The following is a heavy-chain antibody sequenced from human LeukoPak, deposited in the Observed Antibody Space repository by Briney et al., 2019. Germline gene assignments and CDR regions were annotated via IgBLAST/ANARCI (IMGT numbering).Heavy chain of an antibody. Sequence: ASVKVSCKASGYTFTSYDINWVRQATGQGLEWMGWMSPNSGNTGYAQKVQGRVTMTRNTSISTAYMELRSLRSEDTAVYYCARYSSSSHDPWGQGTLVTVSS. D-gene: IGHD6-13*01. CDR1: GYTFTSYD. CDR2: MSPNSGNT. CDR3: ARYSSSSHDP. J-gene: IGHJ5*02. V-gene: IGHV1-8*01.